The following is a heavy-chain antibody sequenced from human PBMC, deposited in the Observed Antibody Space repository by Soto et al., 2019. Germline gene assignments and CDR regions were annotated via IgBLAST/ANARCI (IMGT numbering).Heavy chain of an antibody. V-gene: IGHV4-59*01. Sequence: NPSETLSLTCTVSGGSISSYYWSWIRQPPGKGLEWIGYIYYSGSTNYNPSLKSRVTISVDTSKNQFSLKLSSVTAADTAVYYCARGRLLWFGDENWFDPWGQGTLVTVSS. CDR3: ARGRLLWFGDENWFDP. CDR1: GGSISSYY. CDR2: IYYSGST. J-gene: IGHJ5*02. D-gene: IGHD3-10*01.